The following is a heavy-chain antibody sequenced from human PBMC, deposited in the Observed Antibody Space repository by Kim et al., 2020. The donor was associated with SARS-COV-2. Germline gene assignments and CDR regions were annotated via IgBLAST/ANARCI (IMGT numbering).Heavy chain of an antibody. J-gene: IGHJ4*02. CDR1: GITFSRYC. Sequence: GGSLRLSCVASGITFSRYCLSWVRQAPGKGLEWVSSISGSGVDIYYTDSVRGRFTISRDNSKYTLYLQLNSLRVEDTAVYYCVRDLYCHKYYFDYWCQGSPVTVSS. V-gene: IGHV3-23*01. CDR3: VRDLYCHKYYFDY. CDR2: ISGSGVDI. D-gene: IGHD2-15*01.